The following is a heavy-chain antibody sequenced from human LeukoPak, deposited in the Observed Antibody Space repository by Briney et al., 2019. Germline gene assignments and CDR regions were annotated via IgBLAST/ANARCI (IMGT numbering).Heavy chain of an antibody. V-gene: IGHV3-30*18. CDR1: GFTFSSYG. CDR2: ISHDGSNK. Sequence: GGSLRLSCAASGFTFSSYGMHWVRQAPGKGLEWVAVISHDGSNKYYADSVKGRFTISRDNSKNTLYLQINSLRAEDTAVYYCAKERIEATVYNWLDPWGQGTLVTVSS. J-gene: IGHJ5*02. D-gene: IGHD4-17*01. CDR3: AKERIEATVYNWLDP.